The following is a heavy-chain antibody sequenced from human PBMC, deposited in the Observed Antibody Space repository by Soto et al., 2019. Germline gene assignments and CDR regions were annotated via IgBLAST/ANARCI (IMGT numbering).Heavy chain of an antibody. CDR3: ARVYCSSTSCYVHYNGMDV. V-gene: IGHV1-3*01. CDR2: INAGNGNT. CDR1: GYSFTSYA. J-gene: IGHJ6*02. Sequence: VASVKVSCKASGYSFTSYAMHCVRQAPGQMLEWMGWINAGNGNTKYPQKFQGRVTITRDTSASTAYMELSSLRSEDTAVYYCARVYCSSTSCYVHYNGMDVWGQGTTVTVSS. D-gene: IGHD2-2*01.